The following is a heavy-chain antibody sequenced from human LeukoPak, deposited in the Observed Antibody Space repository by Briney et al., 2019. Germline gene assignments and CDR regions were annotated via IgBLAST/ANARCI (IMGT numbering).Heavy chain of an antibody. J-gene: IGHJ4*02. Sequence: SETLSLTCTVFGGSISSSTYSWGWIRQPPGKGLEWIGNIYYSGSTDYNPSLKSRVLIFVDTSKNQFSLKLRSATAADTAVYYCARANPNWNPPDYWGQGTLVTVSS. CDR3: ARANPNWNPPDY. CDR2: IYYSGST. D-gene: IGHD1-1*01. V-gene: IGHV4-39*01. CDR1: GGSISSSTYS.